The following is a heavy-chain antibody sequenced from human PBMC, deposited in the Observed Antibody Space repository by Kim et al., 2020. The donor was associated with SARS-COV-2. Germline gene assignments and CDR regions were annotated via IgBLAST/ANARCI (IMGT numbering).Heavy chain of an antibody. D-gene: IGHD3-22*01. CDR2: ISGSGGST. CDR3: AKAKYYDSSGSVNYYYYYGMDV. Sequence: GGSLRLSCAASGFTFSSYAMSWVRQAPGKGLEWVSAISGSGGSTYYADSVKGRFTISRDNSKNTLYLQMNSLRAEDTAVYYCAKAKYYDSSGSVNYYYYYGMDVWGQGTTVTVSS. J-gene: IGHJ6*02. V-gene: IGHV3-23*01. CDR1: GFTFSSYA.